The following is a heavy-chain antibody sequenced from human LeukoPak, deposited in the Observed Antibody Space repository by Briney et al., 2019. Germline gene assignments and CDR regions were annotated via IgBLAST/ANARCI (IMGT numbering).Heavy chain of an antibody. CDR3: ARAGDSSGYYYYYYYGMDV. CDR2: IYSGGST. V-gene: IGHV3-66*01. Sequence: PGGSLRLSCAASGFTFRSYAMTWVRQAPGKGLEWVSVIYSGGSTYYADSVKGRFTISRDNSKNTLYLQMNSLRAEDTAVYYCARAGDSSGYYYYYYYGMDVWGQGTTVTVSS. CDR1: GFTFRSYA. J-gene: IGHJ6*02. D-gene: IGHD3-22*01.